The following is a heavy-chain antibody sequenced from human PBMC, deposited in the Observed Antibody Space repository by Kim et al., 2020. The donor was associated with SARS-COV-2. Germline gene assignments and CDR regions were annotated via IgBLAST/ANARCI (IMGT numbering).Heavy chain of an antibody. CDR3: ARPSVGATHYFDY. CDR2: INHSGST. Sequence: SETLSLTCAVYGGSFSGYYWSWIRQPPGKGLEWIGEINHSGSTNYNPSLKSRVTISVDTSKNQFSLKLSSVPAADTAVYYCARPSVGATHYFDYWGQGTPVTVSS. D-gene: IGHD1-26*01. CDR1: GGSFSGYY. J-gene: IGHJ4*02. V-gene: IGHV4-34*01.